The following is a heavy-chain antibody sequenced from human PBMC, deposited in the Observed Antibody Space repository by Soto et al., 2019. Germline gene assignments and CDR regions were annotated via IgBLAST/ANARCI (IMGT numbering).Heavy chain of an antibody. D-gene: IGHD3-22*01. J-gene: IGHJ4*02. CDR1: GYTFTSYG. Sequence: ASVKVSCKASGYTFTSYGISWVRQAPGQGLEWMGWISAYNGNTNYAQKLQGRVTMTTDTSTSTAYMELRSLRSDDTAVYYCARSLYYYDSSGYVDLDYWGQGTLVTVSS. CDR3: ARSLYYYDSSGYVDLDY. CDR2: ISAYNGNT. V-gene: IGHV1-18*01.